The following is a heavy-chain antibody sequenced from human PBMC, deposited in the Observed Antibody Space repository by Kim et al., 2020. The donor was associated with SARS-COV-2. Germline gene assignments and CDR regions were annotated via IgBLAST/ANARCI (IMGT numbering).Heavy chain of an antibody. Sequence: SETLSLTCTVSGGSISSGGYYWSWIRQHPGKGLEWIGYIYYSGSTYYNPSLKSRVTISVDTSKNQFSLKLSSVTAADTAVYYCAGDPLKNPVPLGYYYYYSMDVWGQGTTVTFSS. V-gene: IGHV4-31*03. J-gene: IGHJ6*02. CDR1: GGSISSGGYY. CDR3: AGDPLKNPVPLGYYYYYSMDV. CDR2: IYYSGST.